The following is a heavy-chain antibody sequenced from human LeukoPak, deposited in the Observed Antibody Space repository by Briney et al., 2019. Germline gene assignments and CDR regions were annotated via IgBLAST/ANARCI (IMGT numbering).Heavy chain of an antibody. V-gene: IGHV7-4-1*02. CDR1: GYSFTNYA. CDR2: INTNTGNP. Sequence: ASVKVSCKASGYSFTNYAMNWVRQAPGQGLEWMGWINTNTGNPTYAQGFTGRFVFSLDTSVSTAYLQISSLKAEDTAVYYCARGPPSGAYLIDPWGQGTLVTVSS. J-gene: IGHJ5*02. D-gene: IGHD3-10*01. CDR3: ARGPPSGAYLIDP.